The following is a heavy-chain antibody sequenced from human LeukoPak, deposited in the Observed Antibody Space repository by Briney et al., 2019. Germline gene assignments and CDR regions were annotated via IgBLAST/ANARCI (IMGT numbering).Heavy chain of an antibody. CDR2: ISAYNGNT. J-gene: IGHJ4*02. Sequence: GASVKVSCKASGYTFTSYGISWVRQAPGQGLEWMGWISAYNGNTNYAQKLQGRVTTTTDTSTSTAYMELRSLRSDDTAVYYCARALYYYDSSGYYLVLYYFDYWGQGTLVTVSS. V-gene: IGHV1-18*01. CDR1: GYTFTSYG. CDR3: ARALYYYDSSGYYLVLYYFDY. D-gene: IGHD3-22*01.